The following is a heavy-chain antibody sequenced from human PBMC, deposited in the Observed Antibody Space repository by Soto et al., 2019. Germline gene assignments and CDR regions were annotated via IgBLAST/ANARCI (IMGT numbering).Heavy chain of an antibody. CDR3: ARDKAGGGYCSGGSCYSVYMDV. CDR2: IYSGGST. D-gene: IGHD2-15*01. J-gene: IGHJ6*03. CDR1: GFTVSSNY. Sequence: EVQLVESGGGLVQPGGSLRLSCAASGFTVSSNYMSWVRQAPGKGLEWVSVIYSGGSTYYADSVKGRFTISRHNSKNTLYLKMNSLRAEDTAVYYCARDKAGGGYCSGGSCYSVYMDVWGKGTTVTVSS. V-gene: IGHV3-53*04.